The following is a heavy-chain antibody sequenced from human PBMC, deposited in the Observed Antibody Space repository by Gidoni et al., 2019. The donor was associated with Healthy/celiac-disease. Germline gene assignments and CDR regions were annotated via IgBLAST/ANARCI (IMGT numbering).Heavy chain of an antibody. J-gene: IGHJ4*02. Sequence: LSLKSRVTISVDTSKNQFSLKLSSVTAADTAVYYCARHLTSCSGGSCYSYPFDYWGQGTLVTVSS. V-gene: IGHV4-39*01. CDR3: ARHLTSCSGGSCYSYPFDY. D-gene: IGHD2-15*01.